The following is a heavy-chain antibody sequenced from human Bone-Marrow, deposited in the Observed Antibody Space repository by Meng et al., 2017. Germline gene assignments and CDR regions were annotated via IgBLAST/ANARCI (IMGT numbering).Heavy chain of an antibody. V-gene: IGHV1-18*04. CDR2: ISAYNGNT. CDR3: ARSLVAARWLYYYYGMDV. J-gene: IGHJ6*02. Sequence: ASVKVSCKASGYTFTGYYMHWVRQAPGQGLEWMGWISAYNGNTNYAQKLQGRVTMTTDTSTSTAYMELRSLRSDDTAVYYCARSLVAARWLYYYYGMDVWGQGTTVTVSS. CDR1: GYTFTGYY. D-gene: IGHD6-6*01.